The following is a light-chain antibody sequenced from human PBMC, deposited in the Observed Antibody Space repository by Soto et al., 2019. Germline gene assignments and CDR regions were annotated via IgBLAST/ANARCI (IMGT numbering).Light chain of an antibody. V-gene: IGKV1-33*01. Sequence: DIQMTQSPSSLSASVGDRVTITCQARQDISNYLNWYQQKPGKAPKLLIYDASNLETGVPSRFSGRGSGTDFTFTISSLQPEDIATYYCQQYDNLPFTFGPGT. CDR1: QDISNY. J-gene: IGKJ3*01. CDR3: QQYDNLPFT. CDR2: DAS.